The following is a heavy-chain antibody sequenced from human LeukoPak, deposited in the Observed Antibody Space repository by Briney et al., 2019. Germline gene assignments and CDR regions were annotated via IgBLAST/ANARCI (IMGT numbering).Heavy chain of an antibody. V-gene: IGHV1-69*05. CDR2: ISPIFGTA. CDR1: GCTFSSYA. CDR3: ARGGSITSVKLRFNWFDP. D-gene: IGHD3-3*01. J-gene: IGHJ5*02. Sequence: SVKVSCKASGCTFSSYAISWVRQAPGQGLEWMGRISPIFGTANYAQKFQGRVTITTDESTSTAYMELSSLRSEDTAVYYCARGGSITSVKLRFNWFDPWGQGTLVTVSS.